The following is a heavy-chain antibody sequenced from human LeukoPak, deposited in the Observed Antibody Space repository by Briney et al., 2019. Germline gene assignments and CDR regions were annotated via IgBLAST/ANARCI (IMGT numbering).Heavy chain of an antibody. D-gene: IGHD6-19*01. V-gene: IGHV4-39*01. CDR3: ARRDSSGWYYFDY. J-gene: IGHJ4*02. CDR2: IYYSGST. CDR1: GGSISSSSYY. Sequence: SETLSLTCTVSGGSISSSSYYWGWIRQPPGKGLEWIGSIYYSGSTYYNPSLKSRVTISVDTSKNQFSLKLSSVTAADTAMYYCARRDSSGWYYFDYWGQGTLVTVSS.